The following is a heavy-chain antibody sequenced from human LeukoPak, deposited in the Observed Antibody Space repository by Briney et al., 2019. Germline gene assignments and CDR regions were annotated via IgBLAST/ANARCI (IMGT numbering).Heavy chain of an antibody. D-gene: IGHD3-10*01. CDR3: ARGFGDWGLSWFDP. J-gene: IGHJ5*02. CDR1: GDSISSYY. V-gene: IGHV4-59*01. CDR2: IHHSGST. Sequence: NPSETLSLTCTVSGDSISSYYWSWIRQPPGGGLEWVGYIHHSGSTNYNPSLKSRVTISVDTSKNQFSLKLISVTAADTAVYYCARGFGDWGLSWFDPWAQGTLVTVSS.